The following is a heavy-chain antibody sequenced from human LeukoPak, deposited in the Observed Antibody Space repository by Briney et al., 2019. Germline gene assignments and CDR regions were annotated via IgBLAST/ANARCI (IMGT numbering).Heavy chain of an antibody. CDR2: ISAYNGNT. J-gene: IGHJ4*02. CDR1: GYTFTSYG. V-gene: IGHV1-18*01. Sequence: ASVKVSCKASGYTFTSYGISWVRQAPGQGLEWMGWISAYNGNTNYAQKLQGRVTMTTDTSTNTAYMELRSLRSDDTAVYYCARDPSTYCSGGSCYYPTWYYWGQGTLVTVSS. CDR3: ARDPSTYCSGGSCYYPTWYY. D-gene: IGHD2-15*01.